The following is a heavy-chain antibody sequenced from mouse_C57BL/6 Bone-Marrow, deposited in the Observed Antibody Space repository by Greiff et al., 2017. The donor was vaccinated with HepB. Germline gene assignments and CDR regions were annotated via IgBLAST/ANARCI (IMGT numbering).Heavy chain of an antibody. J-gene: IGHJ1*03. Sequence: VQLQQPGAELVKPGASVKLSCKASGYTFTSYWMHWVKQRPGQGLEWIGMIHPNSGSTNYNEKFKSKATLTVDKSSSTAYMQLSSLTSEDSAVYYCARFDYYGSSRWYFDVWGTGTTVTVSS. CDR2: IHPNSGST. CDR1: GYTFTSYW. CDR3: ARFDYYGSSRWYFDV. D-gene: IGHD1-1*01. V-gene: IGHV1-64*01.